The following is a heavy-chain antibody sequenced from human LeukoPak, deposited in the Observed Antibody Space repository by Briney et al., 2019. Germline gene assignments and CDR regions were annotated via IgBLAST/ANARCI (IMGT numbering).Heavy chain of an antibody. D-gene: IGHD3-10*01. CDR2: ISDSGHNT. J-gene: IGHJ4*02. CDR3: AKGSGSGSYYNPFREVY. CDR1: GFTFTSYA. V-gene: IGHV3-23*01. Sequence: GGSLRLSCAASGFTFTSYAMSWVRQAPGKGLEWVSAISDSGHNTYYADSVKGRFSISRDNSKNTLFLQMNSLRAEDTAVYYCAKGSGSGSYYNPFREVYWGQGTLVTVSS.